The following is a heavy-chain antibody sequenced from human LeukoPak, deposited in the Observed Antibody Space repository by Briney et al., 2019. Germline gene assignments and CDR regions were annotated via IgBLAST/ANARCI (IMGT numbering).Heavy chain of an antibody. CDR2: IIPIFGTA. J-gene: IGHJ6*03. V-gene: IGHV1-69*06. Sequence: ASVTVSCKASGGTFSIYAISWVRQAPGQGLEWMGGIIPIFGTANYAQKFQGRVTITADKSTSTAYMELSSLRSEDTAVYYCASPGIAAAGTRDAYYYYMDVWGKGTTVTVSS. D-gene: IGHD6-13*01. CDR1: GGTFSIYA. CDR3: ASPGIAAAGTRDAYYYYMDV.